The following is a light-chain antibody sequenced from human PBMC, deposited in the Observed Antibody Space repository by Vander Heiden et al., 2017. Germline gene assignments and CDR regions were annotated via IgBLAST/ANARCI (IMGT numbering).Light chain of an antibody. J-gene: IGLJ1*01. V-gene: IGLV3-21*03. CDR1: NIGTKS. Sequence: SYVLTQPPSVYVAPGKTAKMTCGGKNIGTKSVQWYQQKPGQAPVLVVYDDNHRPSGIPERFSGSNSGNTATLTISRVEAGDEADYYCQVWDSSSEHYVFGPGTKVTVL. CDR2: DDN. CDR3: QVWDSSSEHYV.